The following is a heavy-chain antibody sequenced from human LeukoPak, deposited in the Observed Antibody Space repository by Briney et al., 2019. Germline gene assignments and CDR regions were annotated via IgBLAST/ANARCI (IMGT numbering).Heavy chain of an antibody. Sequence: PGGSLRLSCAASGFTFDDYGMSWVRQAPGKGLGWVSGINWNGGSTGYADSVKGRFTISRDNAKNSLYLQMNSLRAEDTALYYCARDVCSSTSCYGYYMDVWGKGTTVTVSS. CDR1: GFTFDDYG. CDR3: ARDVCSSTSCYGYYMDV. V-gene: IGHV3-20*04. D-gene: IGHD2-2*01. J-gene: IGHJ6*03. CDR2: INWNGGST.